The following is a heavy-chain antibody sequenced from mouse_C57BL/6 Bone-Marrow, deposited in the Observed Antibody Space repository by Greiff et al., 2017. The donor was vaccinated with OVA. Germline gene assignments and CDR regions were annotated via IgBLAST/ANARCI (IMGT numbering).Heavy chain of an antibody. Sequence: QVQLQQPGAELVMPGASVKLSCKASGYTFTSYWMHWVKQRPGQGLEWIGEIHPSDSYTNYNQKFKGKSTLTVDKSSSTAYMQLSSLTSEDSAVYYCARRGVYYGSSYVDYWGQGTTLTVSS. D-gene: IGHD1-1*01. CDR1: GYTFTSYW. V-gene: IGHV1-69*01. CDR2: IHPSDSYT. J-gene: IGHJ2*01. CDR3: ARRGVYYGSSYVDY.